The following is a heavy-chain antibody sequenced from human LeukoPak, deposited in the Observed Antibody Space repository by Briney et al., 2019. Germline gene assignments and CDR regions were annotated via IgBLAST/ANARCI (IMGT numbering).Heavy chain of an antibody. Sequence: SETLSLTCTVSGGSISSYYWSWIRQPPGKGLEWIGYIYYSGSTNYNPSLKSRVTISVDTSKNQFSLELSSVTAADTAVYYCARAAKDSSGYHDAFDIWGQGTMVTVSS. CDR2: IYYSGST. CDR1: GGSISSYY. V-gene: IGHV4-59*01. CDR3: ARAAKDSSGYHDAFDI. D-gene: IGHD3-22*01. J-gene: IGHJ3*02.